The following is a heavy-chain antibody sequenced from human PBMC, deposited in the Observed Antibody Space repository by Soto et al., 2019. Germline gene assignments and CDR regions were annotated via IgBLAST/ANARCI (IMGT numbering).Heavy chain of an antibody. J-gene: IGHJ4*02. CDR3: ARRYPYGQYLESFDY. V-gene: IGHV4-39*01. CDR2: LYYTGST. CDR1: GASITTSGSY. D-gene: IGHD4-17*01. Sequence: QLQLQEWGPGLVKPAETLSLTCTVSGASITTSGSYWGWIRQAPGKGLEWIGSLYYTGSTYYNPSLKSRATISADTSKNQFSLKLTSVTAADTAVYYCARRYPYGQYLESFDYWGQGALVTVSS.